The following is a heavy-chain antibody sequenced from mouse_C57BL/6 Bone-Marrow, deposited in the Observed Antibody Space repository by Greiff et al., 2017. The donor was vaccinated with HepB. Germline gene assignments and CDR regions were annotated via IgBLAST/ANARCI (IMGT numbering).Heavy chain of an antibody. CDR3: ARRDGSSGGYFDY. J-gene: IGHJ2*01. V-gene: IGHV2-2*01. D-gene: IGHD1-1*01. CDR2: IWSGGST. CDR1: GFSLTSYG. Sequence: VMLVESGPGLVQPSQSLSITCTVSGFSLTSYGVHWVRQSPGKGLEWLGVIWSGGSTDYNAAFISRLSISKDNSKSQVFFKMNSLQADDTAIYYCARRDGSSGGYFDYWGQGTTLTVSS.